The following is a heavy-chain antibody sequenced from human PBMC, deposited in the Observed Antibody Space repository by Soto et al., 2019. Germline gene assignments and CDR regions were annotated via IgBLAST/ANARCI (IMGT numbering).Heavy chain of an antibody. D-gene: IGHD6-13*01. CDR2: IYYSGST. CDR3: ATHVFSSWSNAMPNWFDP. CDR1: GGSISSSSYY. V-gene: IGHV4-39*01. J-gene: IGHJ5*02. Sequence: QLQLQESGPGLVKPSETLSLTCTVSGGSISSSSYYWGWIRQPPGKGLEWIGSIYYSGSTYYNPSLKSRVTISVDTSKNQFSLKLSSVTAADTAVYYSATHVFSSWSNAMPNWFDPWGQGTLVTVSS.